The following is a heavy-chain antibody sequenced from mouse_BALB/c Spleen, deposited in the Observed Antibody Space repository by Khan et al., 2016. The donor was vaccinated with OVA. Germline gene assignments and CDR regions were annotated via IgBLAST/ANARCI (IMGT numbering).Heavy chain of an antibody. D-gene: IGHD1-1*01. J-gene: IGHJ2*01. CDR2: ISYSGNT. CDR1: GYSITSDYA. CDR3: ARIYGGDFDY. Sequence: EVKLLESGPGLVKPSQSLSLTCTVTGYSITSDYAWNWIRQFPGNKLEWMGYISYSGNTKYNPSLKSRISITRDTSKNQFFLQLKSVTTEDTATYYCARIYGGDFDYWGQGTTLTVSS. V-gene: IGHV3-2*02.